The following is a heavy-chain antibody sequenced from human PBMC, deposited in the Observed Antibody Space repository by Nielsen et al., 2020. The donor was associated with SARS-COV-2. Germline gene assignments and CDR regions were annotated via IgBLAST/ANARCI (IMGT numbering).Heavy chain of an antibody. CDR1: GFTFSDYY. J-gene: IGHJ6*03. CDR3: AKDMRPSARLFYYMDV. CDR2: ISSSGSTI. D-gene: IGHD6-6*01. Sequence: GESLKISCAASGFTFSDYYMSWIRQAPGKGLEWVSYISSSGSTIYYADSVKGRFTISRDNAKNSLYLQMNSLRAEDTALYYCAKDMRPSARLFYYMDVWGKGTTVTVSS. V-gene: IGHV3-11*01.